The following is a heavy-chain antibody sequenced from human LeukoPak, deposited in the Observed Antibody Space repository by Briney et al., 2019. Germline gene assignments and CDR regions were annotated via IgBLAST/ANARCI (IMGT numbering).Heavy chain of an antibody. D-gene: IGHD3-10*01. J-gene: IGHJ3*02. Sequence: KSSETLSLTCAVYGGSFSGYYWSWIRQPPGKGLEWIGEINHSGSTNYNPSLKSRVTISVDTSKNQFSLKLSSVTAADTAVYYCARDHYYYGSGSYQEDAFDIWGQGTMVTVSS. V-gene: IGHV4-34*01. CDR3: ARDHYYYGSGSYQEDAFDI. CDR2: INHSGST. CDR1: GGSFSGYY.